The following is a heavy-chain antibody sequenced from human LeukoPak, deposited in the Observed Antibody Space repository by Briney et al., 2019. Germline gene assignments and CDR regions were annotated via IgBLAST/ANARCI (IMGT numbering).Heavy chain of an antibody. CDR3: ARGYPPVGPVIRFDP. V-gene: IGHV5-51*01. CDR2: IYPGDSDT. D-gene: IGHD3/OR15-3a*01. J-gene: IGHJ5*02. CDR1: GYSFTSYW. Sequence: GESLKISCKGSGYSFTSYWIGWVRQMPGKGLEWMGIIYPGDSDTRYSPSFQGQVTISADKSISTAYLQWSSLKASDTAMYYCARGYPPVGPVIRFDPWGQGTLVTVSS.